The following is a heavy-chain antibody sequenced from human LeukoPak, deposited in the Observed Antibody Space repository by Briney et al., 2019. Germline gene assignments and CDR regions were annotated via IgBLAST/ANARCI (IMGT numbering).Heavy chain of an antibody. CDR3: AKGGGAIFGVVMA. D-gene: IGHD3-3*01. CDR1: GFTFSSYA. Sequence: QTGGSLRLSCAASGFTFSSYAMSWVRQAPGKGLGWVSAISGSGGSTYYADSVKGRFTISRDNSKNTLYLQMNSLRAEDTAIYYCAKGGGAIFGVVMAWGQGTLVTVSS. CDR2: ISGSGGST. V-gene: IGHV3-23*01. J-gene: IGHJ5*02.